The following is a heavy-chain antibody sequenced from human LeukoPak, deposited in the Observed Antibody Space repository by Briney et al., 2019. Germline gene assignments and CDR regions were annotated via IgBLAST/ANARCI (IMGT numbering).Heavy chain of an antibody. CDR3: AKDGYYDILTGTDNWFDP. V-gene: IGHV3-30*02. CDR2: IRYDGSKK. D-gene: IGHD3-9*01. J-gene: IGHJ5*02. Sequence: GGSLRLSCAASGFTFSSYGMHWVRQAPGKGLEWVAFIRYDGSKKYYADSVKGRFTISRDNSKNTLYLQMNSLRAEDTAVYYCAKDGYYDILTGTDNWFDPWGQGTLVTVSS. CDR1: GFTFSSYG.